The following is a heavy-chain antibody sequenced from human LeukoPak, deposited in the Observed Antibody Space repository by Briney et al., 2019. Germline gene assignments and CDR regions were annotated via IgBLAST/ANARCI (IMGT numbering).Heavy chain of an antibody. J-gene: IGHJ4*02. D-gene: IGHD3-22*01. Sequence: GASVKVSCKASGYTFTGYYMHWVRQAPGQGLEWMGWINPNSGGTNYAQKFQGRVTMTRDTSISTAYMELSRLRSDDTAVYYCARDLGYYDSSGYVDYWAREPWSPSPQ. CDR2: INPNSGGT. CDR1: GYTFTGYY. CDR3: ARDLGYYDSSGYVDY. V-gene: IGHV1-2*02.